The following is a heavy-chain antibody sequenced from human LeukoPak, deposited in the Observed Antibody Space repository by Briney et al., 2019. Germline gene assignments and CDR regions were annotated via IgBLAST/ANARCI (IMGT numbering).Heavy chain of an antibody. Sequence: GGSLRLSCAASGFTFTDYYMSWIRQAPGKGLEWVSVIYSGGSTYYADSVKGRFTISRDNSKNTLYLQMNSLRAEDTAVYYCARDGEMATITGFAFDIWGQGTMVTDSS. CDR3: ARDGEMATITGFAFDI. J-gene: IGHJ3*02. CDR2: IYSGGST. V-gene: IGHV3-53*01. D-gene: IGHD5-24*01. CDR1: GFTFTDYY.